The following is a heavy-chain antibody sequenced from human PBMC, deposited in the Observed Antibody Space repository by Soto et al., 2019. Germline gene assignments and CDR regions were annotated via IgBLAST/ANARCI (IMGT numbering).Heavy chain of an antibody. D-gene: IGHD6-13*01. J-gene: IGHJ3*02. CDR1: AFTCSNSI. V-gene: IGHV3-21*01. CDR2: ISGSSDFL. Sequence: ESLRLSCAPSAFTCSNSIINWVRHAPGQGLEWVSSISGSSDFLYYADSVKGRFTISRDTATNSLYLQMNSLRAEDTAVYYCATSTWYAFDIWGQGTMVTVAS. CDR3: ATSTWYAFDI.